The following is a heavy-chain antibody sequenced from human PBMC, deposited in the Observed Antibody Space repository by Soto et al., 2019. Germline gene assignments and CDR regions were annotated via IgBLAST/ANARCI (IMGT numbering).Heavy chain of an antibody. CDR2: ITRSGDTM. CDR3: ARGHQYFHP. V-gene: IGHV3-11*04. J-gene: IGHJ1*01. D-gene: IGHD2-2*01. Sequence: QVQLVESGGGLVKTGGSLRLSCAASGFTCSDYYMSWVRQTPEKGLECISYITRSGDTMYYADSVKGRFTISRDNARNSLFLQMNSLRVEDTGVYYCARGHQYFHPWGQGALVTVSS. CDR1: GFTCSDYY.